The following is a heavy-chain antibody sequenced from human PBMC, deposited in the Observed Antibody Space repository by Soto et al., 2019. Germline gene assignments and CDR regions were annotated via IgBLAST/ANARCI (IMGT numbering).Heavy chain of an antibody. J-gene: IGHJ5*02. CDR2: IYYSGST. CDR1: GRSISSSSYY. CDR3: ATHRGSAYNWFHP. D-gene: IGHD3-10*01. Sequence: SETLSLTCTVSGRSISSSSYYWGWIRQPPGKGLEWIGSIYYSGSTYYNPSLKSRVTISVDTSKKQFSLKLSSVTAADTAVYYCATHRGSAYNWFHPWGQVTLVTVS. V-gene: IGHV4-39*01.